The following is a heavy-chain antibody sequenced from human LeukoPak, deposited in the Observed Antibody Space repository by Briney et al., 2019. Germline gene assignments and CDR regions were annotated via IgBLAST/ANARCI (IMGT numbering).Heavy chain of an antibody. CDR2: IYSGGNT. J-gene: IGHJ6*03. Sequence: GGSLRLSCTVSGFTVSSNSMSWVRQAPGKGLEWVSFIYSGGNTHYSDSVKGRFTISRDNSKNTLYLQMNSLRAEDTAVYYCARYKVGATRYYYYYMDVWGKGTTVTVSS. CDR3: ARYKVGATRYYYYYMDV. CDR1: GFTVSSNS. V-gene: IGHV3-53*01. D-gene: IGHD1-26*01.